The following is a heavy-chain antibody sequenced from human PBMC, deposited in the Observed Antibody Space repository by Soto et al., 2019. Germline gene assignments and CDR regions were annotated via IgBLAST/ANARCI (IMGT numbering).Heavy chain of an antibody. CDR2: IYPGDSDT. J-gene: IGHJ2*01. CDR1: GYSFTSYW. CDR3: ARRNVDIVATISPNWYFDL. D-gene: IGHD5-12*01. Sequence: GESLKISCKGSGYSFTSYWIGWVRQMPGKGLEWMGIIYPGDSDTRYSPSFQGKVTISADKSISTAYLQWSSLKASDTAMYYCARRNVDIVATISPNWYFDLWGRGTLVTVSS. V-gene: IGHV5-51*01.